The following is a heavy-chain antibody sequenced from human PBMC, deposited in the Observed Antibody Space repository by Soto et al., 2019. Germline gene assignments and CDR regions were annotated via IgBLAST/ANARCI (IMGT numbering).Heavy chain of an antibody. D-gene: IGHD3-16*02. Sequence: QVQLAQSGAEERKPGASVKVSCEATGYTFTASAMHWVRQAPGQRLEWMGWIKPANGNTKYSQKFQGRLTITIDTSANTMYMELSSLTSEDTAMYYCTRSAISPYGGLIGPFDYWGQGNLVTVSS. CDR1: GYTFTASA. CDR3: TRSAISPYGGLIGPFDY. V-gene: IGHV1-3*05. CDR2: IKPANGNT. J-gene: IGHJ4*02.